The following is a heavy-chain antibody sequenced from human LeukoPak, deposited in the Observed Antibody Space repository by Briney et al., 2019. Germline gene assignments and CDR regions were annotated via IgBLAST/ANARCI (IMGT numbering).Heavy chain of an antibody. J-gene: IGHJ4*02. D-gene: IGHD6-19*01. CDR2: INSDGSER. V-gene: IGHV3-7*01. Sequence: PGGSLRLSCAASGFTLSSHWMSWVRQAPGKGLEWVANINSDGSERYYVESVKGRFSISRDNAKNSLFLQMNSLRAEDTAVYYCAGTPITVATFDYWGQGTLVTVSS. CDR1: GFTLSSHW. CDR3: AGTPITVATFDY.